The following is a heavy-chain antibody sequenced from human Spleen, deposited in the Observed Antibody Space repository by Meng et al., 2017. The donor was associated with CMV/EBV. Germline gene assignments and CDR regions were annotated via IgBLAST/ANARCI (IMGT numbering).Heavy chain of an antibody. J-gene: IGHJ4*02. D-gene: IGHD6-13*01. CDR2: ISSSGSTI. CDR3: ARASWTAAGRLDY. CDR1: GLNFSDYY. V-gene: IGHV3-11*04. Sequence: CVSSGLNFSDYYMSWIRQAPGKGLEWVSYISSSGSTIYYADSVKGRFTISRDNAKNSLYLQMNSLRAEDTAVYYCARASWTAAGRLDYWGQGTLVTVSS.